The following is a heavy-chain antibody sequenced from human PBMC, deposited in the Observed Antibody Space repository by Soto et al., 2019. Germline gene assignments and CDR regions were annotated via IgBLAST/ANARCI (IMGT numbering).Heavy chain of an antibody. J-gene: IGHJ6*02. D-gene: IGHD6-6*01. V-gene: IGHV1-69*13. CDR2: IIPIFGTA. CDR1: GGTFSSYA. CDR3: ARAHEAARPRQDSGYYYYGMDV. Sequence: ASVKVSCKASGGTFSSYAISWVRQAPGQGLEWMGGIIPIFGTANYAQKFQGRVTITADESTSTAYMELGSLRSEDTAVYYCARAHEAARPRQDSGYYYYGMDVWGQGTTVTVSS.